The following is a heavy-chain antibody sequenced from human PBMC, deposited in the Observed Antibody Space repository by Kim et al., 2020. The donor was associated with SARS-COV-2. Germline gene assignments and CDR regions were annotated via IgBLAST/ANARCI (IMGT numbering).Heavy chain of an antibody. J-gene: IGHJ6*02. D-gene: IGHD5-18*01. CDR3: AKASIQLWDYYGMDV. CDR1: GFTFSSYA. V-gene: IGHV3-33*06. CDR2: IWYDGSNK. Sequence: GGSLRLSCAASGFTFSSYAMHWVRQAPGKGLEWVAVIWYDGSNKYYADSVKGRFTISRDNSKNTLYLQMNSLRAEDTAVYYCAKASIQLWDYYGMDVWGQGTTVTVSS.